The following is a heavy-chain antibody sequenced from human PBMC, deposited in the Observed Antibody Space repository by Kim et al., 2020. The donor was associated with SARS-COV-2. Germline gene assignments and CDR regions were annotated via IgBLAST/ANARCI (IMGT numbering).Heavy chain of an antibody. CDR1: GFTFSSYG. J-gene: IGHJ6*02. D-gene: IGHD3-10*01. V-gene: IGHV3-30*18. CDR2: ISYDGSNK. Sequence: GGSLRLSCAASGFTFSSYGMHWVRQAPGKGLEWVAVISYDGSNKYYADSVKGRFTISRDNSKNTLYLQMNSLRAEDTAVYYCAKDHEGSGSYYLGYYYYYGMDVWGQGTTVTVSS. CDR3: AKDHEGSGSYYLGYYYYYGMDV.